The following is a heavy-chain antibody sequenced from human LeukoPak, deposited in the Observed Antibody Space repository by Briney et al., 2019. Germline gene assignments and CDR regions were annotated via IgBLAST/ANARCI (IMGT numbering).Heavy chain of an antibody. D-gene: IGHD6-19*01. CDR1: GGSISSYY. CDR2: IYTSGST. V-gene: IGHV4-4*07. J-gene: IGHJ4*02. Sequence: SETLSLTCTVSGGSISSYYWGWIRQPAGKGLEWIGRIYTSGSTNYNPSLKSRVTMSVDTSKNQFSLKLSSVTAADTAVYYCARELASGWLIDYWGQGTLVTVSS. CDR3: ARELASGWLIDY.